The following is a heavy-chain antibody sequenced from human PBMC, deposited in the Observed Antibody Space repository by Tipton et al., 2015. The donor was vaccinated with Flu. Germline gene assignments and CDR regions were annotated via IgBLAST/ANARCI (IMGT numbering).Heavy chain of an antibody. CDR3: ARLRGGYDFDS. CDR1: GFTFSGYW. J-gene: IGHJ4*02. V-gene: IGHV3-7*01. D-gene: IGHD5-12*01. Sequence: SLRLSCEASGFTFSGYWMSWVRQAPGKGLEWVANINQDASEIDYLDSVKGRFTVSRDNAKNSLYLQMNSLRDEDTAVYYCARLRGGYDFDSWGQGTLVTVSS. CDR2: INQDASEI.